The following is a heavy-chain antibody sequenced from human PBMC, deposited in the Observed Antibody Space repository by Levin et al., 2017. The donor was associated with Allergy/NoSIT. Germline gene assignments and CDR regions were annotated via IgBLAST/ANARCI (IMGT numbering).Heavy chain of an antibody. Sequence: PGGSLRLSCAASGFTFGSYSVNWVRHAPGKGLEWVSYISTSSSTIFYADSVKGRFTISRDNAKKSLYLQMNSLRAEDTAVYYCARDEMVRGMGDAFDIWGQGTMVTVSS. D-gene: IGHD3-10*01. CDR1: GFTFGSYS. J-gene: IGHJ3*02. V-gene: IGHV3-48*01. CDR3: ARDEMVRGMGDAFDI. CDR2: ISTSSSTI.